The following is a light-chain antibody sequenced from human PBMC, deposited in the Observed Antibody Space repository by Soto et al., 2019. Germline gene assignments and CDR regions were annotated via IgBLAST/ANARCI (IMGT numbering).Light chain of an antibody. J-gene: IGKJ4*01. CDR3: QQRSNWPPVT. Sequence: EIVLTQSPATLSLSPGERATLSCRASQSVSSYLAWYQQKPGQAPRLLIYDASNRATGIPARFSGSGSGTDFTLTISSIEPEDLAIYYCQQRSNWPPVTFGGGTKVEIK. CDR2: DAS. CDR1: QSVSSY. V-gene: IGKV3-11*01.